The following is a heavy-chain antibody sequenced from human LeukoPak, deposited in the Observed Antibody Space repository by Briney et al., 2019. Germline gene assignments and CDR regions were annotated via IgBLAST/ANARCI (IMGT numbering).Heavy chain of an antibody. CDR2: INWNGGST. D-gene: IGHD6-13*01. CDR1: GFTFDDYG. Sequence: GGSLRLSCAASGFTFDDYGMSWVRQAPGKGLEWVSGINWNGGSTGYADSVKGRFTISRDNAKNSLYLQMNSLRAEDTALCYCARYLSIAAAGGYYFDYWGQGTLVTVSS. J-gene: IGHJ4*02. CDR3: ARYLSIAAAGGYYFDY. V-gene: IGHV3-20*04.